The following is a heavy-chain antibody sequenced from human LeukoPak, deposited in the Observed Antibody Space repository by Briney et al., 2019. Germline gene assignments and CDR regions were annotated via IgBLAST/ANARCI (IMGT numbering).Heavy chain of an antibody. J-gene: IGHJ4*02. CDR1: GFTLSSYA. V-gene: IGHV3-23*01. Sequence: QPGGSLRLSYAASGFTLSSYAMSWVRQAPGKGLEWVSAISDSGNTYHADSVKGRFTISRDSSKNTLFLQMNRLRPEDAAVYYCAKAPVTTCRGAYCYPFDYWGQGTLVTVSS. CDR3: AKAPVTTCRGAYCYPFDY. CDR2: ISDSGNT. D-gene: IGHD2-21*01.